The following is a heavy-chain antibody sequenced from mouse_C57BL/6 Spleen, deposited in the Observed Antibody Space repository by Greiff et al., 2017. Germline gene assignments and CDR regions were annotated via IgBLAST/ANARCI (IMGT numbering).Heavy chain of an antibody. V-gene: IGHV1-64*01. CDR1: GYTFTSYW. CDR3: ARSRITTVVATGDFDY. J-gene: IGHJ2*01. CDR2: IHPNSGST. Sequence: QVQLQQPGAELVKPGASVKLSCKASGYTFTSYWMPWVKQRPGQGLEWIGMIHPNSGSTNYNEKFKSKATLTIDKSSSTAYMQLSSLTSEDSAVYYCARSRITTVVATGDFDYWGQGTTLTVSS. D-gene: IGHD1-1*01.